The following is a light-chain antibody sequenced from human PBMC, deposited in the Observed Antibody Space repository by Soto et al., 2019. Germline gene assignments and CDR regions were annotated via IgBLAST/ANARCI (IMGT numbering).Light chain of an antibody. CDR1: PSVTNF. CDR3: QQRNIWPPVT. CDR2: GAF. Sequence: EIVLTQSPATLSLSPGERATLSCRASPSVTNFLAWYQQKPGQAPRLLIYGAFNRATGIPARFSGSGSGTDFTLTTSSPEPEDSAIYYCQQRNIWPPVTFGQGTRLEIK. V-gene: IGKV3-11*01. J-gene: IGKJ5*01.